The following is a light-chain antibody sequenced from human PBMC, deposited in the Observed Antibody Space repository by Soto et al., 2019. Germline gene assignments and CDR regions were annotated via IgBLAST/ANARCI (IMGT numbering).Light chain of an antibody. J-gene: IGKJ4*01. CDR1: QSVRTY. CDR2: DAS. V-gene: IGKV3-11*01. CDR3: QQRSKWRPLT. Sequence: EIVLTQSPATLSLSPGERATLSCRASQSVRTYLAWYQQKPGQAPRLLIYDASNRATGIPARFSGSGSETDFTLTISSLEPEDSAVYYCQQRSKWRPLTLGAGPKVDIK.